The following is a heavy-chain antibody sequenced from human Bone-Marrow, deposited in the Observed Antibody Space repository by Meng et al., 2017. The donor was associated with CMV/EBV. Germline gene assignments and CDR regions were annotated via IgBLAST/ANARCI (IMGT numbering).Heavy chain of an antibody. J-gene: IGHJ4*02. CDR2: IYYSGST. CDR1: GGSISSYY. CDR3: ARMTTVTFYYFDY. D-gene: IGHD4-17*01. Sequence: SETLSLPCTVSGGSISSYYWSWIRQPPGKGLEWVGYIYYSGSTNYNPSLKSRVTISADTSKNQFSLKLSSVTAADTAVYYCARMTTVTFYYFDYWGQGTRVTVSS. V-gene: IGHV4-59*01.